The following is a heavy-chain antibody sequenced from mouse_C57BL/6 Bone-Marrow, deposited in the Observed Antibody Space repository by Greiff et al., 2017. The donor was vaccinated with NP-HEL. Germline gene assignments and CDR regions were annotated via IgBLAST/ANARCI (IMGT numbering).Heavy chain of an antibody. CDR1: GYTFTSYW. D-gene: IGHD2-3*01. J-gene: IGHJ2*01. CDR2: IDPSDSYT. CDR3: AREEGIYDGYY. V-gene: IGHV1-50*01. Sequence: VKLQQPGAELVKPGASVKLSCKASGYTFTSYWMQWVKQRPGQGLEWIGEIDPSDSYTNYNQKFKGKATLTVDTSSSTAYMQLSSLTSEDSAVYYCAREEGIYDGYYWGQGTTLTVSS.